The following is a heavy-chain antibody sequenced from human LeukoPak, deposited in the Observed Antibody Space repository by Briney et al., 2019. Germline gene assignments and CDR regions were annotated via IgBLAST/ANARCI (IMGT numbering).Heavy chain of an antibody. V-gene: IGHV3-33*01. CDR3: ARERLENCHDDSCPDAFDI. D-gene: IGHD2-15*01. Sequence: GTSLRLSCAASGFSFSSYLMHWVRQAQGKGLEWVALIGFDVSRKYYGDSVKGRFTISRDNSKNTLYLQMNSLSDEDTAVYFCARERLENCHDDSCPDAFDIWGQGTMVTVSS. J-gene: IGHJ3*02. CDR2: IGFDVSRK. CDR1: GFSFSSYL.